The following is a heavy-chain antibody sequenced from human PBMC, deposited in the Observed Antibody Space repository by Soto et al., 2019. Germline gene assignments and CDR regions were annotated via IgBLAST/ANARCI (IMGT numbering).Heavy chain of an antibody. CDR1: GYSFTSYW. CDR3: ARHLRAFDWLPSYYYYGMDV. V-gene: IGHV5-51*01. J-gene: IGHJ6*02. Sequence: GESVKISCXGSGYSFTSYWIGWVRQMPGKGLEWMGIIYPGDSDTRYSPSFQGQVTISADKSISTAYLQWSSLKASDTAMYYCARHLRAFDWLPSYYYYGMDVWGQGTTVTVSS. D-gene: IGHD3-9*01. CDR2: IYPGDSDT.